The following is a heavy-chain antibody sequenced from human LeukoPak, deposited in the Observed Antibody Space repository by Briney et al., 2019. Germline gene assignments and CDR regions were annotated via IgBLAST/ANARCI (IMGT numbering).Heavy chain of an antibody. CDR3: ACQQDYYDSSTLPADY. V-gene: IGHV1-69*13. CDR2: IIPIFGTA. CDR1: GGTFISYA. Sequence: ASVKVSCKASGGTFISYAISWVRQAPGQGLEWMGGIIPIFGTANYAQKFQGRVTITADESTSTAYMELSSLRSEDTAVYYCACQQDYYDSSTLPADYWGQGTLVTVSS. D-gene: IGHD3-22*01. J-gene: IGHJ4*02.